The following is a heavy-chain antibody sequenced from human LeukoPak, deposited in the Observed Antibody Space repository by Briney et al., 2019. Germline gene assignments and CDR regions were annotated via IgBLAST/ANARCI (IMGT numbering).Heavy chain of an antibody. D-gene: IGHD6-13*01. J-gene: IGHJ6*02. CDR1: GGTFSSYA. CDR3: ARSLIAAAGTAYYYGMDV. Sequence: SVKVSCKASGGTFSSYAISWVRHAPGQGLEWMGGIIPIFGTANYAQKFQGRVTITADESTSTAYMELSSLRSEDTAVYYCARSLIAAAGTAYYYGMDVWGQGTTVTVS. V-gene: IGHV1-69*01. CDR2: IIPIFGTA.